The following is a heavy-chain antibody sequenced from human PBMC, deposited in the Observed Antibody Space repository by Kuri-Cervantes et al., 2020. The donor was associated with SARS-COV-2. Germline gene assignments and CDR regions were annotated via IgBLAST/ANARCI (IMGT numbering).Heavy chain of an antibody. V-gene: IGHV3-21*01. D-gene: IGHD5-18*01. CDR1: GFTVSSNY. Sequence: GGSLRLSCAASGFTVSSNYMSWVRQAPGKGLEWVSSISSSSSYIYYADSVKGRFTISRDNSKNTLYLQMNSLRAEDTAVYYCAKDQGDSYGISYFDYWGQGTLVTVSS. J-gene: IGHJ4*02. CDR3: AKDQGDSYGISYFDY. CDR2: ISSSSSYI.